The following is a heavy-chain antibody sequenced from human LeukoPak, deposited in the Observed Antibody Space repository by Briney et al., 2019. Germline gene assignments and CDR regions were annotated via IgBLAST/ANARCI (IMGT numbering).Heavy chain of an antibody. J-gene: IGHJ4*02. CDR3: ARVRYGSGSRIPDY. V-gene: IGHV3-23*01. D-gene: IGHD3-10*01. CDR2: ISSGGGST. Sequence: GGSLRLSCAVSGFTLNSYAMTWVRQAPGKGLEWVSTISSGGGSTYYADSVKGRFTISRDNAKNSLYLQMNSLRAEDTAVYYCARVRYGSGSRIPDYWGQGTLVTVSS. CDR1: GFTLNSYA.